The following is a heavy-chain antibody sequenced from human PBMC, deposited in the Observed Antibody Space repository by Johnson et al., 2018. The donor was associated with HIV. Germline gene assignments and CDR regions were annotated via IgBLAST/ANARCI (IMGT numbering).Heavy chain of an antibody. J-gene: IGHJ3*01. V-gene: IGHV3-30*04. CDR2: ISYDGTAK. CDR3: VRQYELYGYAFDL. CDR1: GFTFSSYA. D-gene: IGHD5-18*01. Sequence: QVQLVESGGGLVQPGRSLRLSCAASGFTFSSYAMHWVRQAPGKGLEWVAIISYDGTAKYYVDSVKGRFTVSRDNAKNSLYLQMNDLRAEDTAVYYCVRQYELYGYAFDLWGQGTVVTVSS.